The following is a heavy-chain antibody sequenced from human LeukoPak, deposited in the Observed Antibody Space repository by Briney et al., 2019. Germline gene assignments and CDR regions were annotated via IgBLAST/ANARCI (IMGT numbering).Heavy chain of an antibody. CDR3: ARNRRLGGKNCSGGSCRTYYYYGMDV. CDR2: INHSGST. Sequence: KPSETLSLTRAVYGGSFSGYYWSWIRQPPGKGLEWIGEINHSGSTNYNPSLKSRVTISVDTSKNQFSLKLSSVTAADTAVYYCARNRRLGGKNCSGGSCRTYYYYGMDVWGQGTTVTVSS. V-gene: IGHV4-34*01. D-gene: IGHD2-15*01. J-gene: IGHJ6*02. CDR1: GGSFSGYY.